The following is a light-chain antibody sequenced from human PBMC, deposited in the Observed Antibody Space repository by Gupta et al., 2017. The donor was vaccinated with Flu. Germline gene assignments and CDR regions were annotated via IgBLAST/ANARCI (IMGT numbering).Light chain of an antibody. CDR1: QSVNNNY. CDR3: QQYRSPVT. J-gene: IGKJ4*01. V-gene: IGKV3-20*01. CDR2: AAS. Sequence: EGVLTQSPGTLSLSRGERATLPCRASQSVNNNYLAWYQQKPGKAPGLLISAASSRATGIPDIFSGSSCGTYFTLTISMLEAEDFAVYYFQQYRSPVTFGGGTRVEIK.